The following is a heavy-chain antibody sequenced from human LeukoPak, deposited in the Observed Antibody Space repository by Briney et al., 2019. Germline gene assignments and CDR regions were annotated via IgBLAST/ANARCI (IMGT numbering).Heavy chain of an antibody. D-gene: IGHD6-19*01. V-gene: IGHV3-23*01. CDR2: INRSGDST. Sequence: PGGSLRLSCAPSGFTFSRHGMHWVRQAPGKGLEWVSGINRSGDSTSYADSVKGRFTISRDNSKNTLYLQMNSLRAEDTAVYYCVKDDNSGWFPPLDFWGQGTLVTVSS. J-gene: IGHJ4*02. CDR1: GFTFSRHG. CDR3: VKDDNSGWFPPLDF.